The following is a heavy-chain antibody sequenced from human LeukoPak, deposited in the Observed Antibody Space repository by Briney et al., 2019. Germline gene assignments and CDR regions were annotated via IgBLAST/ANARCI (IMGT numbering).Heavy chain of an antibody. D-gene: IGHD1-7*01. J-gene: IGHJ6*03. V-gene: IGHV1-2*02. CDR3: ACSSGTGTTRNYYYYMDV. CDR1: GYTVTGYY. CDR2: INPNSGGT. Sequence: ASVKVSCKASGYTVTGYYFHWVRQAPGQGLEWLGWINPNSGGTNYAQKFQGRVTMTWDTSITTAYMELRGLRSDDTAVYYCACSSGTGTTRNYYYYMDVRGKGATVTVSS.